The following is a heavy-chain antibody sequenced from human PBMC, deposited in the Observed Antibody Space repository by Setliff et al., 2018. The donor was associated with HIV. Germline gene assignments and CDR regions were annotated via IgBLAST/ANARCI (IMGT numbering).Heavy chain of an antibody. J-gene: IGHJ6*03. V-gene: IGHV1-18*01. Sequence: ASVKVSCKASGYSFTFYGLNWVRQAPGQGLEWMGWISVYNGYTNYAQKVRDRVTMTADTSTSTAYMELRSLRSDDTAVYYCARSPPYYYYMDVWGKGTTVTVSS. CDR1: GYSFTFYG. CDR2: ISVYNGYT. CDR3: ARSPPYYYYMDV.